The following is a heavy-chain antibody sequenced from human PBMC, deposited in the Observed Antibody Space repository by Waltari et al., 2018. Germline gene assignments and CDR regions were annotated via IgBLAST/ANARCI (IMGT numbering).Heavy chain of an antibody. D-gene: IGHD3-10*01. CDR2: INHSGST. CDR3: ARGPTYYYGSGSYVDY. J-gene: IGHJ4*02. Sequence: QVQLQQWGAGLLKPSETLSLTCAVYGGSFSGYYWSWIRQPPGKGLEWIGEINHSGSTNYNPSLKSRVTISVDTSKNQFSLKLSSVTAADTAVYYCARGPTYYYGSGSYVDYWGQGTLVTVSS. CDR1: GGSFSGYY. V-gene: IGHV4-34*01.